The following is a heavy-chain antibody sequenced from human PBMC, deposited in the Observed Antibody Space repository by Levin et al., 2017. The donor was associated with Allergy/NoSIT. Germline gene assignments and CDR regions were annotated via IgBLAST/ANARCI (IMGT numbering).Heavy chain of an antibody. V-gene: IGHV3-20*04. J-gene: IGHJ4*02. CDR3: ARPKEYGDYTALAY. CDR1: GFNLDDYG. CDR2: INWNGATT. D-gene: IGHD4-17*01. Sequence: GGSLRLSCVASGFNLDDYGMSWVRQVPGKGLEWVSGINWNGATTSYGDSVRGRFTISRDNAKNSLYLQMNSLRVEDTALYYCARPKEYGDYTALAYWGQGTLVSVSS.